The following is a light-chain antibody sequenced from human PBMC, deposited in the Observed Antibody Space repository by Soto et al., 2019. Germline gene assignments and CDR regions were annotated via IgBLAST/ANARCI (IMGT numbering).Light chain of an antibody. CDR3: QQRSNWTPLT. CDR1: QSISSW. CDR2: DAS. V-gene: IGKV1-5*01. Sequence: IQMTQSPSTLSASVGDRVTITCRASQSISSWLAWYQQKQGKAPKLLIYDASSLESGVPSRFSGSGSGTEFTLTISSLEPEDFAVYYCQQRSNWTPLTFGGGTKVDIK. J-gene: IGKJ4*01.